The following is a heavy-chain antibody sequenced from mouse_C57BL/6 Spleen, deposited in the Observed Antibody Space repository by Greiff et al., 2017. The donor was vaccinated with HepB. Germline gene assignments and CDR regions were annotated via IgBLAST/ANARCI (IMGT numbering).Heavy chain of an antibody. CDR3: ARSRGLEGYAMDY. Sequence: QVQLKQSGAELARPGASVKLSCKASGYTFTSYGISWVKQRTGQGLEWIGEIYPRSGNTYYNEKFKGKATLTADKSSSTAYMELRSLTSEDSAVYICARSRGLEGYAMDYWGQGTSVTVSS. J-gene: IGHJ4*01. V-gene: IGHV1-81*01. CDR2: IYPRSGNT. CDR1: GYTFTSYG. D-gene: IGHD2-4*01.